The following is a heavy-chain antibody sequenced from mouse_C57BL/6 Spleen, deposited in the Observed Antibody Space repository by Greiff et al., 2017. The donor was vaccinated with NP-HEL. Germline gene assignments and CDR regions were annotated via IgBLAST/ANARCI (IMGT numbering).Heavy chain of an antibody. V-gene: IGHV5-16*01. CDR2: INYDGSST. J-gene: IGHJ4*01. Sequence: EVHLVESEGGLVQPGSSMKLSCTASGFTFSDYYMAWVRQVPEKGLEWVANINYDGSSTYYLDSLKSRFIISRDNAKNILYLQMSSLKSEDTATYYCAREGTTVVATGAMDYWGQGTSVTVSS. CDR1: GFTFSDYY. D-gene: IGHD1-1*01. CDR3: AREGTTVVATGAMDY.